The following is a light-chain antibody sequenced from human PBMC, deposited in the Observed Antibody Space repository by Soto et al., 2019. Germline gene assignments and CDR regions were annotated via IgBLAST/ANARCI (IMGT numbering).Light chain of an antibody. V-gene: IGKV1-5*03. J-gene: IGKJ1*01. Sequence: DIQMTQSPSTLSASVGDRVTITCRASQTISSWLAWYQQKPGKAPKLLIYKASTLESGVSSRFSGSGSGTEFTLTISSLQPDDFATYYCQHYSSSLWTFGQGTKVDIK. CDR2: KAS. CDR3: QHYSSSLWT. CDR1: QTISSW.